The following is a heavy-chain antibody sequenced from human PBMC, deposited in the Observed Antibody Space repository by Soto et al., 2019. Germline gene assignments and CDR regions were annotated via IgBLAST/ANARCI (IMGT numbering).Heavy chain of an antibody. J-gene: IGHJ6*02. CDR1: GFTFSSYS. CDR3: ARVYGLGFGEGGYYYYGMDV. D-gene: IGHD3-10*01. CDR2: ISSSSRYI. V-gene: IGHV3-21*01. Sequence: EVQLVESGGGLVKPGGSLRLSCAASGFTFSSYSMNWVRQAPGKGLEGVSSISSSSRYIYYADSVKGRFTISRDNAKNSLYLQLNSLSAEDTAVYYCARVYGLGFGEGGYYYYGMDVWGQGTPVTVSS.